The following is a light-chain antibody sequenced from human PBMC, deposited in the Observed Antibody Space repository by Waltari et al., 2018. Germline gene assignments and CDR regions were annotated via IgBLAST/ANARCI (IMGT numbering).Light chain of an antibody. Sequence: QSALTQPPSASGSPGQSVTISCTGTNSDVGTYNYVSWFQQHPGRAPKLLIYEVNKRPSAVPARFSGSNSATRASLTVSGLQADDDAVYHCSSYAGSNTLVFGGGTKLTVL. CDR1: NSDVGTYNY. CDR3: SSYAGSNTLV. V-gene: IGLV2-8*01. CDR2: EVN. J-gene: IGLJ2*01.